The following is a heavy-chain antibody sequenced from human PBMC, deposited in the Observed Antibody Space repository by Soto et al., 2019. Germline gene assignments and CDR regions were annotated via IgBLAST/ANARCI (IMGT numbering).Heavy chain of an antibody. CDR2: INSDGSST. Sequence: HPGGSLRLSCAPSGFTFSSYWMHCFRQAPGKGLVWVSRINSDGSSTSYADSVKGRFTISRDNAKNTLYLQMNSLRAEDTAVYYCARDPLDIDGSGSFDYWGQGTLVTVSS. D-gene: IGHD3-10*01. V-gene: IGHV3-74*01. CDR3: ARDPLDIDGSGSFDY. CDR1: GFTFSSYW. J-gene: IGHJ4*02.